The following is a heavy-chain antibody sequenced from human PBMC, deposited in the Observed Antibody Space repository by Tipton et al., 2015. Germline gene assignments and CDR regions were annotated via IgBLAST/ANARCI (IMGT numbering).Heavy chain of an antibody. CDR2: INHSGSA. CDR3: ARVQTDYDSSGYYPRRWAFDI. Sequence: TLSLTCAVYGGSFSGYYWTWIRQPPGKGLEWIGEINHSGSANYNPSLKSRVTMSVDTSKNQFSLRLNSVTAADTAVYYCARVQTDYDSSGYYPRRWAFDIWGQGTMVTVSS. V-gene: IGHV4-34*01. D-gene: IGHD3-22*01. CDR1: GGSFSGYY. J-gene: IGHJ3*02.